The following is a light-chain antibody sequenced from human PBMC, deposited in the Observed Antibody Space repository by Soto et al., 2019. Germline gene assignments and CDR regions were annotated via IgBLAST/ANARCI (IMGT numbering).Light chain of an antibody. V-gene: IGKV1-39*01. CDR1: QSITGY. CDR3: QQCFIAPWT. Sequence: DIQMTQSPSSLSASVGDRVTITCRASQSITGYLNWYQQKPGKVPKLLIYAASNLQSGVPSRFSGSASGTDFILTLSSLQAEDSTTYYCQQCFIAPWTFGQGTKVEIK. CDR2: AAS. J-gene: IGKJ1*01.